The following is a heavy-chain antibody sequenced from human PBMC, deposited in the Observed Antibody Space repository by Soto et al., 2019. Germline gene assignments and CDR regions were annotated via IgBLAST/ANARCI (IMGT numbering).Heavy chain of an antibody. CDR3: ARSYLGGDAYFDY. Sequence: TLSLTCAVSVGAISSGGYAWAWIRQPPGKVLEWVGYIYQSGSTSYNPSLKSRVTIAADRSKNQFSLNLPSVTAADTAGYYCARSYLGGDAYFDYCGQGTVVPGYS. D-gene: IGHD2-21*02. J-gene: IGHJ4*02. CDR1: VGAISSGGYA. V-gene: IGHV4-30-2*01. CDR2: IYQSGST.